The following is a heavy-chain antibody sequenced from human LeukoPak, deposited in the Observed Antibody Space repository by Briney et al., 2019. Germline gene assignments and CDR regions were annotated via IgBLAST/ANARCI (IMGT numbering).Heavy chain of an antibody. Sequence: SETLSLTCAVYGGSFSGYHWSWIRQPPGKGLEWIGYIYYSGSTNYNPSLKSRVTISVDTSKNQFSLKLSSVTAADTAVYYCARDFPNADYWGQGTLVTVSS. CDR2: IYYSGST. J-gene: IGHJ4*02. CDR3: ARDFPNADY. D-gene: IGHD4/OR15-4a*01. CDR1: GGSFSGYH. V-gene: IGHV4-59*01.